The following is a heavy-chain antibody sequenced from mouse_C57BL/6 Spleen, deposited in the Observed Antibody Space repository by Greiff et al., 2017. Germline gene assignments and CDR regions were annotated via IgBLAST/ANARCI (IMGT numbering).Heavy chain of an antibody. CDR2: INPNTGGT. Sequence: EVQLQQSGPELVKPGASVKISCKASGYTFTDYYMNWVKQSHGKSLEWIGDINPNTGGTSYNQQFKGKATLTVDKSSRTAYMELRSLTSEDSAVYYCARLGSSGFFAYWGPGTLVTVSA. D-gene: IGHD3-2*02. V-gene: IGHV1-26*01. J-gene: IGHJ3*01. CDR1: GYTFTDYY. CDR3: ARLGSSGFFAY.